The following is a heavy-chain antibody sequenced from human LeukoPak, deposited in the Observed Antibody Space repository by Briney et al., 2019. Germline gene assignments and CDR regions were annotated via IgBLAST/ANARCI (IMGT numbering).Heavy chain of an antibody. D-gene: IGHD2-15*01. V-gene: IGHV4-59*01. CDR1: GGSISSYY. Sequence: SETLSLTCTVSGGSISSYYWSWIRQPPGKGLEWIGYIYYSGSTNYNPSLKSRVTISVDTSKNQFSLKLSSVTAADTAVYYCARSGSYCSGGSCYLNWFDPWGQGTLVTVSS. J-gene: IGHJ5*02. CDR3: ARSGSYCSGGSCYLNWFDP. CDR2: IYYSGST.